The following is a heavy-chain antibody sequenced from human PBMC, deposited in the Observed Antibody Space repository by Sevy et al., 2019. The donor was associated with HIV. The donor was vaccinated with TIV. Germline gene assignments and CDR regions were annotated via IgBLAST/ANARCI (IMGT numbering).Heavy chain of an antibody. CDR2: IYYSGST. V-gene: IGHV4-59*08. CDR3: ARHGYYYDSSGLIISDAFDI. Sequence: SETLSLTCTVSGGSISSYYWSWIRQPPGKGLEWIGYIYYSGSTNYNPSLKSRVTISVDTSKNQFSLKLSSVTAADTAVYYCARHGYYYDSSGLIISDAFDIWGQGTMVNVSS. D-gene: IGHD3-22*01. CDR1: GGSISSYY. J-gene: IGHJ3*02.